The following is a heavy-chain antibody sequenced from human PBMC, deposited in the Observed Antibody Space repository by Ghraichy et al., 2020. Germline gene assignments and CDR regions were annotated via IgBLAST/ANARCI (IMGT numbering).Heavy chain of an antibody. CDR3: ARDYRLQENWYFDL. Sequence: SETLSLTCTVSGGSVSSGSYYWSWIRQPPGKGLEWIGYIYYSGSTNYNPSLKSRVTISVDTSKNQFSLKLSSVTAADTAVYYCARDYRLQENWYFDLWGRGTLVTVSS. CDR2: IYYSGST. D-gene: IGHD3-16*02. V-gene: IGHV4-61*01. J-gene: IGHJ2*01. CDR1: GGSVSSGSYY.